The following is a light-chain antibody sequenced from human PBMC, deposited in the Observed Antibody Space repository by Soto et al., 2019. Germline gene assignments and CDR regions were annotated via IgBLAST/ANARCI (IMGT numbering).Light chain of an antibody. CDR3: QQRSNWPPKIT. Sequence: EIVFTQSPATLSLPPGERATLSWRASQSVSSYLAWYQQKPVQSPRLLIDYASNMATGIPARFSGSGSGTDFTLTISSVEPEDFAVYYCQQRSNWPPKITFRKGTRLEI. V-gene: IGKV3-11*01. CDR1: QSVSSY. J-gene: IGKJ5*01. CDR2: YAS.